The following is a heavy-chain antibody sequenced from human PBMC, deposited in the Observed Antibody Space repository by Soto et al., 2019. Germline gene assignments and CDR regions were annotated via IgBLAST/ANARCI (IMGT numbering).Heavy chain of an antibody. CDR3: SGGVTDAPT. D-gene: IGHD3-10*01. CDR2: ILYSGRT. Sequence: QVQLQESGPGLVKPSGTLSLTCAVSGGSISSGWWTWVRQPPGKGLEWIGEILYSGRTNYNSSLNSRVTLSIDKSTKQFSLNLSSVTAADTAVYYCSGGVTDAPTWGQGALVTVSS. CDR1: GGSISSGW. J-gene: IGHJ5*02. V-gene: IGHV4-4*02.